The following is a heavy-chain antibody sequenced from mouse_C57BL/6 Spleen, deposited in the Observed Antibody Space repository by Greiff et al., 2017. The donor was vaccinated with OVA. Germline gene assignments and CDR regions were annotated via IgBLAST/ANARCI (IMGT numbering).Heavy chain of an antibody. CDR2: IDPETGGT. CDR1: GYTFTDYE. D-gene: IGHD1-1*02. CDR3: TRPGGYWYFDV. Sequence: QVHVKQSGAELVRPGASVTLSCKASGYTFTDYEMHWVKQTPVHGLEWIGAIDPETGGTAYNQKFKGKAILTADKSSSTAYMELRSLTSEDSAVYYCTRPGGYWYFDVWGTGTTVTVSS. V-gene: IGHV1-15*01. J-gene: IGHJ1*03.